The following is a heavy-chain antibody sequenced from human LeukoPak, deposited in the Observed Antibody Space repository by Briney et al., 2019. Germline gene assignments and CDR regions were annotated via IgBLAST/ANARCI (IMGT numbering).Heavy chain of an antibody. CDR2: INPSRGST. V-gene: IGHV1-46*01. J-gene: IGHJ4*02. D-gene: IGHD3-22*01. CDR1: GYTFSSYY. CDR3: ASGSYYYDSSGLDY. Sequence: VSVKVSCKASGYTFSSYYMNWVRQSPGQGLEWMGIINPSRGSTSYAQQFQGRVTMTRDTSTNTVYMELSSLRSEDTAVYYCASGSYYYDSSGLDYWGQGTLVTVSS.